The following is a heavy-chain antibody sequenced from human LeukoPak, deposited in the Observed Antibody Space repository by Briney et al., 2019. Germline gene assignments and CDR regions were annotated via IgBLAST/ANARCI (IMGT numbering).Heavy chain of an antibody. V-gene: IGHV4-39*07. CDR3: VRIFGVLRRDYYFDY. CDR1: GDSISDPSHC. CDR2: LYNGVSGT. J-gene: IGHJ4*02. D-gene: IGHD3-3*01. Sequence: SETLSLTCTVSGDSISDPSHCWVWIRQSPGQGLEWIGSLYNGVSGTYYNPSLKSRVTISPDTSKNQFSLSLTSVTDADTAIYYCVRIFGVLRRDYYFDYWGQGSLVTVSS.